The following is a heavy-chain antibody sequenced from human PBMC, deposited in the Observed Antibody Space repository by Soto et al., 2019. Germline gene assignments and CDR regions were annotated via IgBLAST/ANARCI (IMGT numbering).Heavy chain of an antibody. CDR1: GFTFSSYS. Sequence: GSLRLSCAASGFTFSSYSMNWVRQAPGKGLEWVSSISSSSSYIYYADSVKGRFTISRDNAKNSLYLQMNSLRAEDTAVYYCAQLERRGPFDYWGQGTLVTVSS. J-gene: IGHJ4*02. CDR3: AQLERRGPFDY. V-gene: IGHV3-21*01. CDR2: ISSSSSYI. D-gene: IGHD1-1*01.